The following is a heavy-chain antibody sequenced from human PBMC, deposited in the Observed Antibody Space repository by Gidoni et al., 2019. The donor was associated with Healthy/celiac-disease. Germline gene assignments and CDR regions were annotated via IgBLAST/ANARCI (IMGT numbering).Heavy chain of an antibody. CDR2: IIPIFGTA. D-gene: IGHD5-12*01. Sequence: QVQLVQSGAAVKKPGSSVKVSCTASGGTFSSYAISWVRQTPGQGLEWLGGIIPIFGTANYAQKFQGRVTITADESTSTAYMELSSLRSEDTAVYYCARVATRDYYYGMDVWGKGTTVTVSS. CDR3: ARVATRDYYYGMDV. CDR1: GGTFSSYA. J-gene: IGHJ6*04. V-gene: IGHV1-69*01.